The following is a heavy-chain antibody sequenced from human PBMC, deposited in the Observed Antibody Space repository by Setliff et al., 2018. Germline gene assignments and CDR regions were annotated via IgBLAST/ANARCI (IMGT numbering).Heavy chain of an antibody. Sequence: GESLKISCAASGFSFSGSAVYWVRQASVKGLEWIGRIRGRTDNYATAYAASVRGRFTISRDDSRNTAYLQMNSLKTEDTAVYYCTFARDGYDVFDIWGQGTMVTVSS. CDR3: TFARDGYDVFDI. J-gene: IGHJ3*02. CDR2: IRGRTDNYAT. CDR1: GFSFSGSA. D-gene: IGHD5-18*01. V-gene: IGHV3-73*01.